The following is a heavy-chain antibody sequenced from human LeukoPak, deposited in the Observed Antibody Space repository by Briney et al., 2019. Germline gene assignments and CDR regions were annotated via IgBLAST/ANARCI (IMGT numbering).Heavy chain of an antibody. Sequence: GGSLRLSCAASGFTFSSYAMSWVRQAPGKGLEWVSAISGSGGSTYYADSVKGRFTISRDNAKNSLYLQMNSLRAEDTAVYYCARDEAAAGPAFDYWGQGTLVTVSS. CDR3: ARDEAAAGPAFDY. J-gene: IGHJ4*02. D-gene: IGHD6-13*01. V-gene: IGHV3-23*01. CDR1: GFTFSSYA. CDR2: ISGSGGST.